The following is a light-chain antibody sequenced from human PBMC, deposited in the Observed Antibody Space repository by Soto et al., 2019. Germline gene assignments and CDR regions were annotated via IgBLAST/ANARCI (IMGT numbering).Light chain of an antibody. Sequence: DIQMTQSPSTLSASMGDGVTITCRASQIIGSWLAWYQQKPGKAPKLLIYKATNLQSGVPSRFSGSGSGTDFSLTISSLQPEDSATYFCQQYNDFQYTFGPGTKLEI. CDR3: QQYNDFQYT. CDR1: QIIGSW. CDR2: KAT. V-gene: IGKV1-5*03. J-gene: IGKJ2*01.